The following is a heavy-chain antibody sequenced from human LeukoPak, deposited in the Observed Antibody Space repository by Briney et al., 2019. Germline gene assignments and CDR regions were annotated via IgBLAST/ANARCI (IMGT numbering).Heavy chain of an antibody. CDR3: ARHRITMIVVVITRRPDAFDI. CDR1: GGSISSYY. J-gene: IGHJ3*02. D-gene: IGHD3-22*01. V-gene: IGHV4-59*08. CDR2: IYYSGST. Sequence: SETLSLTCTVSGGSISSYYWSWIRQPPGKGLEWIGYIYYSGSTNYNPSLKSRVAISVDTSKNQFSLKLSSVTAADTAVYYCARHRITMIVVVITRRPDAFDIWGQGTMVTVSS.